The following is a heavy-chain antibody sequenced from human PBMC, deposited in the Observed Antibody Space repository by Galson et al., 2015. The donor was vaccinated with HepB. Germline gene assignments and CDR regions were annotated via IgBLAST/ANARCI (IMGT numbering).Heavy chain of an antibody. D-gene: IGHD6-25*01. CDR1: GFTFSSYA. CDR3: ARDADGSASISWYFDL. V-gene: IGHV3-30*04. CDR2: ISYDGSNK. J-gene: IGHJ2*01. Sequence: SLRLSCAASGFTFSSYAMHWVRQAPGKGLEWVAVISYDGSNKYYADSVKGRFTISRDNSKNTLYLQMNSLRAEDTAVYYCARDADGSASISWYFDLWGRGTLVTVSS.